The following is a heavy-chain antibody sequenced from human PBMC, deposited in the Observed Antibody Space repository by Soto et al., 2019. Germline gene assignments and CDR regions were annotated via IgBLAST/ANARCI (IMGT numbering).Heavy chain of an antibody. D-gene: IGHD3-10*01. Sequence: QVQLVQSGAEVKKPGSSVKVSCKASGGIFSTCAISWLRQAPGQGLEWMGGIIPLFGTPNYAQRFQGRVTITADESTSTAYMELSRLRSEDTAVYYCARDRDDYGSGNYYNRLDFWGQGTLVTVSS. J-gene: IGHJ4*02. CDR2: IIPLFGTP. CDR1: GGIFSTCA. V-gene: IGHV1-69*01. CDR3: ARDRDDYGSGNYYNRLDF.